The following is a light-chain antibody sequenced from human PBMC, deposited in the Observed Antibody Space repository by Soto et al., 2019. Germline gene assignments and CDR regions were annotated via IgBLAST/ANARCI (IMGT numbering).Light chain of an antibody. V-gene: IGKV4-1*01. J-gene: IGKJ1*01. Sequence: DIVMTQSPDSLAVSLCERATIXXXXXXIXLFSSNNKNYLAWYQQKPGQPPKVLIYWASTRESGVPDRFSGSGSGTDFTLTISSLQAEDVAVYYCLSDSGYPWTFGQGTKVDIK. CDR1: XIXLFSSNNKNY. CDR2: WAS. CDR3: LSDSGYPWT.